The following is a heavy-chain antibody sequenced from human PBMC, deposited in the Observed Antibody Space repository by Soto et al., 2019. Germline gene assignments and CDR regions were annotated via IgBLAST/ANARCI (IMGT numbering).Heavy chain of an antibody. CDR2: ISAYNGNT. V-gene: IGHV1-18*01. Sequence: QVQLVQSGAEVKKPGASVKVSCKASGYTFTSYGISWVRQAPGQGLEWMGWISAYNGNTNYAQKLQGRVTMTTDTSXXTAYMELRSLRSDDTAVYYCASRRSGWPNTRAFDIWGQGTMVTVSS. CDR1: GYTFTSYG. CDR3: ASRRSGWPNTRAFDI. J-gene: IGHJ3*02. D-gene: IGHD6-19*01.